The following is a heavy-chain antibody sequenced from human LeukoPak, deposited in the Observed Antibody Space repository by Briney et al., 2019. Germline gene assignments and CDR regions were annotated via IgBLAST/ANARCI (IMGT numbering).Heavy chain of an antibody. CDR2: IYSGGST. V-gene: IGHV3-53*01. CDR1: GFTVSSSY. J-gene: IGHJ4*02. CDR3: ARETSSSYYYFDY. D-gene: IGHD6-13*01. Sequence: PGGSLRLSCAASGFTVSSSYMNWVRQAPGKGLEWVSVIYSGGSTYYADSVKGRFTISRDNSKNTLYLQMNSLRAEDTAVYYCARETSSSYYYFDYWGQGTLVTVSS.